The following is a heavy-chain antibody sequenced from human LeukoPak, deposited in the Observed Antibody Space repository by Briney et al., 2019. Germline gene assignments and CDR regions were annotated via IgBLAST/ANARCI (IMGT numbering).Heavy chain of an antibody. J-gene: IGHJ6*02. V-gene: IGHV3-7*03. CDR1: GFTFSGFW. Sequence: GGSLRLSCAVSGFTFSGFWMSLSRQAPGKGLEWVASINSDGSEGYYADVVKGRFTISRDNAKNSLYLQINSLRAEDTAVYFCARGGGLDVWGQGATVTVSS. CDR2: INSDGSEG. D-gene: IGHD3-16*01. CDR3: ARGGGLDV.